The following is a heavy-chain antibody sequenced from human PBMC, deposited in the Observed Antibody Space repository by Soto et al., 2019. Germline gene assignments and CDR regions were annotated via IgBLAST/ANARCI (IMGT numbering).Heavy chain of an antibody. D-gene: IGHD3-10*01. CDR1: GFTFSSYS. Sequence: GGSLRLSCAASGFTFSSYSMNWVRQAPGKGLEWVSSISSSSSYIYYADSGKDRFTISRDNAKTSLYLQMNSLRAEDTAVYYCARNYYGSGSYYNNFGIYYYYGMDVWGQGTTVTVSS. CDR2: ISSSSSYI. CDR3: ARNYYGSGSYYNNFGIYYYYGMDV. J-gene: IGHJ6*02. V-gene: IGHV3-21*01.